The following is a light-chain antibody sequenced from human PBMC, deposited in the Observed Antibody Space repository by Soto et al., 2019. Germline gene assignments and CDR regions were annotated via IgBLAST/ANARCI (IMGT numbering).Light chain of an antibody. Sequence: EIPLTPSPSSLAASVGDRLTLTCRASRNVSIYLNWYQHKPGKGPTLLIHATSNLQIGVPSRFSGSGSGTEFTLTISSLEPEDFGTYYCKQSYKMPSFGQGTRRAIK. J-gene: IGKJ5*01. CDR1: RNVSIY. CDR3: KQSYKMPS. CDR2: ATS. V-gene: IGKV1-39*01.